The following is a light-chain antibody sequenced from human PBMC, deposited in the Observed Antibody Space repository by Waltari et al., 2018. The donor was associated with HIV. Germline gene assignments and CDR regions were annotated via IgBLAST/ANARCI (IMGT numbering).Light chain of an antibody. V-gene: IGKV3-11*01. Sequence: EIVLTQSPATLSLSPGDTAPLSCRASQSVGTYLAWYQQKPGQAPRLLIFASLNRAPGIPARFSGSGSGTDFTLTISSLESEDSAIYYCQQRSNWPPITFGQGTRLEI. CDR2: ASL. J-gene: IGKJ5*01. CDR1: QSVGTY. CDR3: QQRSNWPPIT.